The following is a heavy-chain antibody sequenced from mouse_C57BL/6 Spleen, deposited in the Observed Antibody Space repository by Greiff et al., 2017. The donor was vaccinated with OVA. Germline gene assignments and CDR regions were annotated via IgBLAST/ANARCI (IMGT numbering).Heavy chain of an antibody. CDR2: IDPSDSYT. D-gene: IGHD2-3*01. V-gene: IGHV1-69*01. CDR1: GYTFTSYW. Sequence: QVQLKQPGAELVMPGASVKLSCKASGYTFTSYWMHWVKQRPGQGLEWIGEIDPSDSYTNYNQKFKGKSTLTVDKSSSTAYMQLSSLTSEDSAVYYCARWGYYAYYAMDYWGQGTSVTVSS. CDR3: ARWGYYAYYAMDY. J-gene: IGHJ4*01.